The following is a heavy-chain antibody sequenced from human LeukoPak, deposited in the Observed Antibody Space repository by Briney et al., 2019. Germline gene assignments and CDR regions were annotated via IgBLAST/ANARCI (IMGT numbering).Heavy chain of an antibody. J-gene: IGHJ6*03. Sequence: PSETLSLTCAVYGGSFSNYYWSWIRQPPGKGQEWLAEINDSGRANYNPSLMSRVTVSVDTSKNQFSLRLTSVTATDTAVYYCARRWNYGRNYYIDVWGKGATVSVSS. CDR2: INDSGRA. D-gene: IGHD1-7*01. CDR1: GGSFSNYY. V-gene: IGHV4-34*01. CDR3: ARRWNYGRNYYIDV.